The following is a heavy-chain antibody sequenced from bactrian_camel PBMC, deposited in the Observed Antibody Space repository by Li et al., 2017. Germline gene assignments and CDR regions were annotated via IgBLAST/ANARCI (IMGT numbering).Heavy chain of an antibody. CDR1: GLTFDDFA. CDR2: ISSSGST. CDR3: HATYSDFFGEATY. J-gene: IGHJ4*01. V-gene: IGHV3S55*01. D-gene: IGHD2*01. Sequence: VQLVESGGGSVQAGGSLRLSCTVSGLTFDDFAMGWYRQAPGKECELVATISSSGSTYYAESLPGRFTISRDSAKNTVYLQITSLKPEDTAVYYCHATYSDFFGEATYWGQGTQVTVS.